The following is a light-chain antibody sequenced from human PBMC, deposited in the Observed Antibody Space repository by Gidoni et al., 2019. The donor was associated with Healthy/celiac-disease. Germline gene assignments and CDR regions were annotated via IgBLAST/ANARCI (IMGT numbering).Light chain of an antibody. CDR3: NSRDSRVKGV. CDR2: GKN. Sequence: SSELTQDPAVSVALGQTVRITCQGDSLRSYYASWYQQKPGQAPVLVIYGKNNRPSGIPDRFSGSSSGNTASLTITGAQAEDEADYYCNSRDSRVKGVFGTGTKVTVL. CDR1: SLRSYY. V-gene: IGLV3-19*01. J-gene: IGLJ1*01.